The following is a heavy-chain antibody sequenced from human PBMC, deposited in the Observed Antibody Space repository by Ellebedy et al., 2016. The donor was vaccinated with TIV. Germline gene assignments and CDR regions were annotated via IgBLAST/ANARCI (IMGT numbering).Heavy chain of an antibody. D-gene: IGHD3-16*02. CDR2: INPGGGGT. CDR1: GYTFTNYY. CDR3: ARAPLSGVFYGMDV. Sequence: AASVKVSCKASGYTFTNYYMNWVRQAPGQGLEWMGIINPGGGGTSYAQKFQGRVTMTRDTSTSTVYMELSSLSSEDMALYYSARAPLSGVFYGMDVWGQGTTVTVSS. V-gene: IGHV1-46*01. J-gene: IGHJ6*02.